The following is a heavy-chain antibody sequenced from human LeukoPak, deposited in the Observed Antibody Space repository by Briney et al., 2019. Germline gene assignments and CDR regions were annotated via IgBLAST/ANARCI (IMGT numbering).Heavy chain of an antibody. CDR2: IYYSGST. D-gene: IGHD6-13*01. J-gene: IGHJ6*03. Sequence: SETLSLTCTVSGGSISSSSYYWGWICQPPGKGLEWIGSIYYSGSTYYNPSLKSRVTISVDTSKNQFSLKLSSVTAADTAVYYCARIGGSFTYYMDVWGKGTTVTVSS. CDR3: ARIGGSFTYYMDV. V-gene: IGHV4-39*07. CDR1: GGSISSSSYY.